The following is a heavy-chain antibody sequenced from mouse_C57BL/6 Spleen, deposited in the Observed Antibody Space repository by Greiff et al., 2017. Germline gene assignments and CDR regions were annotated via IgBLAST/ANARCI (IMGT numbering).Heavy chain of an antibody. CDR2: ISSGGSYT. J-gene: IGHJ2*01. Sequence: EVQRVESGGDLVKPGGSLKLSCAASGFTFSSYGMSWVRQTPDKRLEWVATISSGGSYTYYPDSVKGRFTISRDNAKNTLYLQMSSLKSEDTAMYYCASYYYYDPYFDYWGQGTTLTVSS. D-gene: IGHD2-4*01. CDR1: GFTFSSYG. CDR3: ASYYYYDPYFDY. V-gene: IGHV5-6*01.